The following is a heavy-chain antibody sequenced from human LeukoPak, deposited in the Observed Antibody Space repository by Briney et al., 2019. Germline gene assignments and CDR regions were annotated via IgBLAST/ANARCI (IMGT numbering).Heavy chain of an antibody. D-gene: IGHD3-10*01. CDR1: GFTLSSYW. CDR3: ATLYRSGSGSY. Sequence: GGSLRLSCAASGFTLSSYWMSWVRQAPGKGLEWVANIKQDGSEKYYVDSVKGRFTISRDNAKNSLYVQMNSLRAEDTALYSCATLYRSGSGSYWGQGTLVTVSS. J-gene: IGHJ4*02. V-gene: IGHV3-7*01. CDR2: IKQDGSEK.